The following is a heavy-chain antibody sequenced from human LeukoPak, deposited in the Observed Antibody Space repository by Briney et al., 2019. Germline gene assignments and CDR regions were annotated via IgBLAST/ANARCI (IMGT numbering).Heavy chain of an antibody. CDR1: GFTLSSYS. CDR3: ARVSGIEWLRLYYFDY. CDR2: ISSSSSYI. Sequence: GESLRLSCAASGFTLSSYSMNWVRQAPGKGLEWVSSISSSSSYIYYADSVKGRFAISRDNAKNSLYLQMNSLRAGDTAVYYCARVSGIEWLRLYYFDYWGHGALVTVSS. D-gene: IGHD5-12*01. J-gene: IGHJ4*01. V-gene: IGHV3-21*01.